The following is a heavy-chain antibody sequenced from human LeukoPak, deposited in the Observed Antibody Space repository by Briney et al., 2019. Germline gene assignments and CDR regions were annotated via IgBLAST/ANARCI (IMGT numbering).Heavy chain of an antibody. CDR3: AKDGCADDCFDY. V-gene: IGHV3-30*18. J-gene: IGHJ4*02. Sequence: GGSLRLSCETSGFTFSGYALHWVRQAPGKGLEWVAVVSYDGDNKYYADSAKGRFTISRDDSTNTLYLQMSSLRPEDTATYYCAKDGCADDCFDYWGPGTLVAVSS. CDR1: GFTFSGYA. D-gene: IGHD2-21*02. CDR2: VSYDGDNK.